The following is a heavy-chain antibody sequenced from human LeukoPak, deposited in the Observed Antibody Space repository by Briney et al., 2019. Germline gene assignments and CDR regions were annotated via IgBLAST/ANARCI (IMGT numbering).Heavy chain of an antibody. D-gene: IGHD6-6*01. CDR1: GFTFSSYW. Sequence: GGSLRLSCAASGFTFSSYWMSWVRQAPGTGLEWVANIKQDGSEKYYVDSVKGRFTISRDNAMNSLYLQINSLRAEDMAVYYCARDPSNDAFDIWGQGTVVTVSS. CDR2: IKQDGSEK. J-gene: IGHJ3*02. V-gene: IGHV3-7*04. CDR3: ARDPSNDAFDI.